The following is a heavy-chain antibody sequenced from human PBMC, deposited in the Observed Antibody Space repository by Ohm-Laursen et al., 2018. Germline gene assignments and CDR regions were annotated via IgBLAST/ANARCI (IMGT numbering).Heavy chain of an antibody. CDR2: ISGSGGST. D-gene: IGHD1-7*01. CDR1: GFTFSTYA. V-gene: IGHV3-23*01. CDR3: AKVRSNWNYDY. J-gene: IGHJ4*02. Sequence: GSLRLSCAASGFTFSTYAMSWVRQAPGKGLEWVSSISGSGGSTYYADSVKGRFTISRDNSKNTLYLQMNSLRAEDTAVYYCAKVRSNWNYDYWGQGTLVTVSS.